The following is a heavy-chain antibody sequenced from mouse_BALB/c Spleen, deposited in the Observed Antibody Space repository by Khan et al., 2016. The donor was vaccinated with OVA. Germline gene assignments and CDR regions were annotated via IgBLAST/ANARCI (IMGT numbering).Heavy chain of an antibody. J-gene: IGHJ3*01. D-gene: IGHD2-12*01. Sequence: EVELVESGGDLVKPGGSLKLSCSASGFTFSSYSMSWVRQTPDNRLEWVASITSGGDYTYYPSSVNGRFTISRDTAKNSLYLQMCDLKSEDTAMYYCADHVTGSFAYWGQGTLVTVSA. CDR2: ITSGGDYT. CDR3: ADHVTGSFAY. CDR1: GFTFSSYS. V-gene: IGHV5-6*01.